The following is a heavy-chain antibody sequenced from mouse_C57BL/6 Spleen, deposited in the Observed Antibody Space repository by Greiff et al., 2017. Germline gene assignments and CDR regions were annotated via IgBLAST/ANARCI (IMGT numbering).Heavy chain of an antibody. Sequence: VKLQESGAELVRPGASVTLSCKASGYTFTDYEMHWVKQTPVHGLEWIGALDPETGGTAYNQKFKGKAILTADKSSSTAYMELRSLTSEDSAVYYCTRGEGTYYYAMDYWGQGTSVTVSS. CDR2: LDPETGGT. CDR3: TRGEGTYYYAMDY. V-gene: IGHV1-15*01. J-gene: IGHJ4*01. D-gene: IGHD2-14*01. CDR1: GYTFTDYE.